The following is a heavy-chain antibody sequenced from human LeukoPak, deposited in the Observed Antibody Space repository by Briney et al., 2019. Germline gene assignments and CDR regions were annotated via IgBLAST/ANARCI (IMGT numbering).Heavy chain of an antibody. CDR1: GYTFTSYA. CDR2: INAGNGNT. CDR3: ARDRAPLTTTAVGFDP. Sequence: ASVKVSCKASGYTFTSYAMHWVRQAPGQRLEWMGWINAGNGNTKYSQKFQGRVTITRDTSASTVYMELNNLRSEDTAVYYCARDRAPLTTTAVGFDPWGQGTLVTVSS. D-gene: IGHD4/OR15-4a*01. J-gene: IGHJ5*02. V-gene: IGHV1-3*01.